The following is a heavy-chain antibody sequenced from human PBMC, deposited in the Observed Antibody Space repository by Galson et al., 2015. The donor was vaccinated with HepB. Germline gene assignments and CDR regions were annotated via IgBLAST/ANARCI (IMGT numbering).Heavy chain of an antibody. CDR3: ARDELRWPRGY. Sequence: SVKVSCKASGYTFTSYCMHWVRQAPGQGLEWMGIINPSGGSTSYAQKFQGRVTMTRDTSTSTVYMELSSLRSEDTAVYYCARDELRWPRGYWGQGTLVTVSS. CDR1: GYTFTSYC. V-gene: IGHV1-46*03. D-gene: IGHD4-23*01. J-gene: IGHJ4*02. CDR2: INPSGGST.